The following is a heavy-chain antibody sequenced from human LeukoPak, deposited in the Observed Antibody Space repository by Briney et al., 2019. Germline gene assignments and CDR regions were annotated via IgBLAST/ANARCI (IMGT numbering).Heavy chain of an antibody. D-gene: IGHD1-20*01. J-gene: IGHJ4*02. CDR2: INSDGSST. CDR1: GFTFSSCW. Sequence: GGSLRLSCAASGFTFSSCWMHCVRQAPGKGLVWVSRINSDGSSTSYADSVKGRFTISRDNAKNTLYLQMNSLRAEETAVYYCARGGKITGSPVVYWGQGTLVTVSS. CDR3: ARGGKITGSPVVY. V-gene: IGHV3-74*01.